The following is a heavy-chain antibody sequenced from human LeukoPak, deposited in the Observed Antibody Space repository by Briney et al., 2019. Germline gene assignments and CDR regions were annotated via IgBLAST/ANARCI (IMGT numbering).Heavy chain of an antibody. CDR2: MNPNSGDT. CDR1: GYTFTSHD. CDR3: ASALKRGSAGTLVDY. Sequence: GASVKVSCKASGYTFTSHDINWVRQATGQGLERMGWMNPNSGDTGYAQKFQDRVTMTRNTSISTAYMELSSLESEDTAVYYCASALKRGSAGTLVDYWGQGTLVTVSS. J-gene: IGHJ4*02. V-gene: IGHV1-8*01. D-gene: IGHD6-13*01.